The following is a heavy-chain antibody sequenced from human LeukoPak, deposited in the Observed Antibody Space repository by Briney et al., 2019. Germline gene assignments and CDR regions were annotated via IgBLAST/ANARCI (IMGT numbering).Heavy chain of an antibody. J-gene: IGHJ5*02. CDR2: MYYSGST. Sequence: SETLSLTCTVSGYSISSGYYWGWIRQSPGKGLEWIGTMYYSGSTYYNPSLKSRVTISVDTSKNQLFLRLRFVTAADTAVYYCARQGVAGTSVDPWGQGTLVTVSS. D-gene: IGHD6-19*01. CDR1: GYSISSGYY. V-gene: IGHV4-38-2*02. CDR3: ARQGVAGTSVDP.